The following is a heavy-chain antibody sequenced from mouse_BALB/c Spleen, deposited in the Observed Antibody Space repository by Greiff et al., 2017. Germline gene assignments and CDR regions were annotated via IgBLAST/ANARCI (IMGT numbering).Heavy chain of an antibody. CDR2: ISSGSSTI. Sequence: DVMLVESGGGLVQPGGSRKLSCAASGFTFSSFGMHWVRQAPEKGLEWVAYISSGSSTIYYADTVKGRFTISRDNPKNTLFLQMTSLRSEDTAMYYCESGEGNYYAMDYWGQGTSVTVSS. D-gene: IGHD2-1*01. J-gene: IGHJ4*01. CDR1: GFTFSSFG. CDR3: ESGEGNYYAMDY. V-gene: IGHV5-17*02.